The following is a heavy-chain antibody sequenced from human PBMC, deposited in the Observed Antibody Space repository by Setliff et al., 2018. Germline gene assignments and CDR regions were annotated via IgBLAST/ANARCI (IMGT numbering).Heavy chain of an antibody. V-gene: IGHV1-46*01. CDR1: GYTFTSYY. D-gene: IGHD3-10*01. J-gene: IGHJ4*02. CDR3: ARGSEFYYGSGTIDS. CDR2: IYPSGGSI. Sequence: GASVKVSCKASGYTFTSYYMHWVRQAPGQGLEWMGIIYPSGGSISYAQKFQGRVTMTRDTSTSTVYVELSSMRSEDTAVYYCARGSEFYYGSGTIDSWGPGTLVTVSS.